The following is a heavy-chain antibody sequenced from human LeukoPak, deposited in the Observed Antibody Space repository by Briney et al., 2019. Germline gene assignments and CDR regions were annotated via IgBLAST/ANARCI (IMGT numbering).Heavy chain of an antibody. CDR2: IIPIFGTA. Sequence: SVKVSCKASGGTFSSYAISWVRQAPGQGLEWMGGIIPIFGTANYAQKFQGRVTITADESTSTAYMELSSLRSEDTAVYYCARVSDSSGYYSYYFDYWGQGILVTVSS. D-gene: IGHD3-22*01. J-gene: IGHJ4*02. CDR1: GGTFSSYA. V-gene: IGHV1-69*13. CDR3: ARVSDSSGYYSYYFDY.